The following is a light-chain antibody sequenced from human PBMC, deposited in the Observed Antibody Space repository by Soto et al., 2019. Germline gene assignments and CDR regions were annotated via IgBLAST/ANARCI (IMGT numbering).Light chain of an antibody. V-gene: IGKV3-20*01. CDR1: QSVSSSS. Sequence: EIVLTQSPGTLSLSPGERATLSCRASQSVSSSSLAWHQQKPGQAPRLFIYDASSRATGIPDRFSGSGSGTDFTLTISRLEPEDFAVYYCQQYDSSPQTFGQGTKLEIK. CDR3: QQYDSSPQT. J-gene: IGKJ2*01. CDR2: DAS.